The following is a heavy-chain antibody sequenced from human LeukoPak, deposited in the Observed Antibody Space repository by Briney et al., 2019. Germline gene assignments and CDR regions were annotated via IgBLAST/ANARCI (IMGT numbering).Heavy chain of an antibody. CDR2: ISSSSSYI. J-gene: IGHJ4*02. D-gene: IGHD4-17*01. CDR3: AGSMTTVTNFDY. V-gene: IGHV3-11*06. CDR1: GFTFSDYY. Sequence: PGGSLRLSCAASGFTFSDYYMSWIRQAPGKGLEWVSSISSSSSYIYYADSVKGRFTISRDNAKNSLYLQMNSLRAEDTAVYYCAGSMTTVTNFDYWGQGTLVTVSS.